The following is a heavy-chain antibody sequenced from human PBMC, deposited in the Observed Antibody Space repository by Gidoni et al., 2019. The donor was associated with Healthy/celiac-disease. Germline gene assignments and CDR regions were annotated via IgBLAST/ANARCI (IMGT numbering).Heavy chain of an antibody. D-gene: IGHD3-10*01. CDR2: RSYDGSNK. V-gene: IGHV3-30*01. J-gene: IGHJ2*01. CDR3: ARDLWFGDWYFDL. Sequence: QVPLVDSGGVGVQPARSLRLSCAASGFLFSSYALHWVRQAPGKGLELVAVRSYDGSNKYCADSVKGRFTISRDNAKNTLYLQMNSLRAEDTAVYYCARDLWFGDWYFDLWGRGTLVTVSS. CDR1: GFLFSSYA.